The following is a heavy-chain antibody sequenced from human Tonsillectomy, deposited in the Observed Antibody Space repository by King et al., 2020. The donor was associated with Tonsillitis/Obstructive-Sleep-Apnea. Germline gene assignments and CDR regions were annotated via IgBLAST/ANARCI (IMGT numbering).Heavy chain of an antibody. CDR3: ARDYCSTTSCYARYFDY. CDR1: GYTFTNYG. Sequence: QLVQSEAEVKKPGASVMVSCKASGYTFTNYGISWVRQAPGQGLEWMGWISAYSANTNYAQKLQGRVTMTTDTSTSTAYMELRSLRSDDTAVYYCARDYCSTTSCYARYFDYWGQGTLVTVSS. D-gene: IGHD2-2*01. J-gene: IGHJ4*02. V-gene: IGHV1-18*01. CDR2: ISAYSANT.